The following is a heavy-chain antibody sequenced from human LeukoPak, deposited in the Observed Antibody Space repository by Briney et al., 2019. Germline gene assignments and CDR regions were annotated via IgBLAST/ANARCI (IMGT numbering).Heavy chain of an antibody. Sequence: QPGGSLRLSCAASGFTFSSYGMHWVRQAPGKGLEWVAVIWYDGSNKYYADSVKGRFTISRDNAKNSLYLQMNSLRAEDTAVYYRAKDRPYDYVWGSYRPDGMDVWGQGTTVTVSS. J-gene: IGHJ6*02. V-gene: IGHV3-33*03. CDR3: AKDRPYDYVWGSYRPDGMDV. D-gene: IGHD3-16*02. CDR2: IWYDGSNK. CDR1: GFTFSSYG.